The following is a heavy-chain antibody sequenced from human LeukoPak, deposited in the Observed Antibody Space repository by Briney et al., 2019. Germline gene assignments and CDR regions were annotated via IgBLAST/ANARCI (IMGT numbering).Heavy chain of an antibody. J-gene: IGHJ4*02. CDR3: ASDIAAAGVFTFDY. V-gene: IGHV4-59*01. Sequence: SETLSXTXTVSGGSISSYYWSWIRQPPGKGLEWIGYIYYSGSTNYNPSLKSRVTISVDTSKNQFSLKLSSVTAADTAVYYCASDIAAAGVFTFDYWGQGTLVTVSS. D-gene: IGHD6-13*01. CDR1: GGSISSYY. CDR2: IYYSGST.